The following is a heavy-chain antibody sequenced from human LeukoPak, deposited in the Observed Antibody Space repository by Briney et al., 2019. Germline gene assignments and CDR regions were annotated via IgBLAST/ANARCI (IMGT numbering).Heavy chain of an antibody. CDR1: GFTFSTYW. J-gene: IGHJ4*02. CDR3: ARGAYNSGGTHEN. V-gene: IGHV3-21*01. CDR2: ISTSGNYM. Sequence: TGGSLRLSCATSGFTFSTYWMSWVRQAPGKGLEWVSYISTSGNYMYYADSVKGRFTISRDNAKNSLYLQMHSLRAEDTALYYCARGAYNSGGTHENWGQGTLVTVSS. D-gene: IGHD3-22*01.